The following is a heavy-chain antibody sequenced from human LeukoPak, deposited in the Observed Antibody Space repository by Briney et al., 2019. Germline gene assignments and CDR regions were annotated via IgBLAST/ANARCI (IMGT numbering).Heavy chain of an antibody. CDR1: GGSISSGDYY. Sequence: SQTLSLTCTVSGGSISSGDYYWSWIRQPPGKGLEWIGYIYYSGSTYYNPSLKSRVTISVDTSKNQFSLKLSSVTAADTAVYYCARDSDYDILTGYYRGRCVYWGQGTLVTVSS. D-gene: IGHD3-9*01. CDR3: ARDSDYDILTGYYRGRCVY. J-gene: IGHJ4*02. CDR2: IYYSGST. V-gene: IGHV4-30-4*01.